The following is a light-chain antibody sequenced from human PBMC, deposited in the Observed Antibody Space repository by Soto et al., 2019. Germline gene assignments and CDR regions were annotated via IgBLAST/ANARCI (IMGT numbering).Light chain of an antibody. CDR2: DAS. J-gene: IGKJ5*01. CDR1: QSVRSER. CDR3: QQYDVSPIT. Sequence: EIVLTQSPATLPLSPGERATLSCRASQSVRSERLAWYQHKRGQAPRLVIFDASSRATGIPERFSGSGSGTDFTLTITRLEPEDVAVYFCQQYDVSPITFGLGTRLEIK. V-gene: IGKV3-20*01.